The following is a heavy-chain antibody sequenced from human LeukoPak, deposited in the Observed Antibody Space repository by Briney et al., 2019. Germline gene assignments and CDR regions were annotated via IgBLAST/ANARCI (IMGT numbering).Heavy chain of an antibody. V-gene: IGHV1-3*01. CDR2: INAGNGNT. CDR3: ARASTVATRYYFYGMGV. CDR1: GYAFSTYA. Sequence: ASVKVSCKASGYAFSTYAMHWVRQAPGQSLEWVGWINAGNGNTEYAQKLQDRVTITRDTSASTADMELSSLRSEDTAVYYCARASTVATRYYFYGMGVWGKGTTVIVSS. D-gene: IGHD5-12*01. J-gene: IGHJ6*04.